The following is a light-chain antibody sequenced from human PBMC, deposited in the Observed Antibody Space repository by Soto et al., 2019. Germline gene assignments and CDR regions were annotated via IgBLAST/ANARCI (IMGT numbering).Light chain of an antibody. V-gene: IGKV3-11*01. Sequence: EIVLTQSPGTLSLSPGESATLSCRASQSVSHFLAWYQQKPGQAPRLLIYDTSSGATGIPGRFSGSGSGTDVTLTIDSLEPEDSAVYYCRQRTDWPTFGGGTKVEI. CDR1: QSVSHF. CDR3: RQRTDWPT. J-gene: IGKJ4*01. CDR2: DTS.